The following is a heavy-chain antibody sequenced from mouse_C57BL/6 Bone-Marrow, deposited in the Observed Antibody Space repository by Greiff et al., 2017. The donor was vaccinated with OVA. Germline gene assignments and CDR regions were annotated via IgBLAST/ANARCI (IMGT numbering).Heavy chain of an antibody. Sequence: QVQLQQSGPELVKPGASVRISCKASGYTFTSYYIHWVKQRPGQGLERIGWLYPGNVNTKYNEKFKGKATLTADKSSSTAYMQLSRLTSEDSAVYFCARDDGYYWGQGTTLTVSS. D-gene: IGHD2-3*01. V-gene: IGHV1S56*01. J-gene: IGHJ2*01. CDR3: ARDDGYY. CDR1: GYTFTSYY. CDR2: LYPGNVNT.